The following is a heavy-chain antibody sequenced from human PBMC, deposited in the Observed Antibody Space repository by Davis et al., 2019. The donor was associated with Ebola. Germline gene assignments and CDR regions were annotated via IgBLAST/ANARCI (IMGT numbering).Heavy chain of an antibody. D-gene: IGHD3-9*01. CDR1: GYTFTNYD. CDR2: MNPNSGNT. Sequence: AASVKVSCKASGYTFTNYDVHWVRQGTGQGLEWIGWMNPNSGNTGYGQKFQGRVTMTRNTSISTAYMELSSLTSEDTAVYYCARVYTIFGGMDVWGQGTTVTVSS. J-gene: IGHJ6*02. CDR3: ARVYTIFGGMDV. V-gene: IGHV1-8*01.